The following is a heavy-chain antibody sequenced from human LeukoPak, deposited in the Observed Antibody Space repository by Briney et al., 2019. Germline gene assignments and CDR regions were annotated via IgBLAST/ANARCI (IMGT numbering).Heavy chain of an antibody. Sequence: PSETLSLTCTVSGGSISSTIYYWGWIRQPPGKGLEWIGSIYYRGSTYYNPSPKSRVAISVDTSKNQFSLKLSSVTAADTAVYYCARDSRSGWGNWFDPWGQGTLVTVSS. V-gene: IGHV4-39*07. CDR3: ARDSRSGWGNWFDP. D-gene: IGHD6-19*01. CDR1: GGSISSTIYY. CDR2: IYYRGST. J-gene: IGHJ5*02.